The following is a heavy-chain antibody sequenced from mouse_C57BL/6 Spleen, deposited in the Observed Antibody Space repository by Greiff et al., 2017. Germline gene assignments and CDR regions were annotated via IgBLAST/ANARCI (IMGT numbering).Heavy chain of an antibody. CDR1: GFTFSDYY. D-gene: IGHD2-1*01. V-gene: IGHV5-12*01. CDR3: ARQRAYVNYGVFDY. J-gene: IGHJ2*01. Sequence: EVQGVESGGGLVQPGGSLKLSCAASGFTFSDYYMYWVRQTPEKRLEWVAYISNGGGSAYYQDTVKGRFTISRDNAKNTLYLQMSRLKSEDTSMYYCARQRAYVNYGVFDYWGQGTTLTVSS. CDR2: ISNGGGSA.